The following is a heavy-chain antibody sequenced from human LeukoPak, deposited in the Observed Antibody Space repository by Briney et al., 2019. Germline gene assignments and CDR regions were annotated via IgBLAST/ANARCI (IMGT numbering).Heavy chain of an antibody. V-gene: IGHV1-69*13. CDR1: GGTFSSYA. Sequence: SVKVSCKASGGTFSSYAISWVRQAPGQGLEWMGGIIPIFGTANYAQKFQGRVTITADESTSTAYMELSSLRSEDTAVYYCAADYHDSSGYYCFDYWGQGTLVTVSS. D-gene: IGHD3-22*01. CDR3: AADYHDSSGYYCFDY. CDR2: IIPIFGTA. J-gene: IGHJ4*02.